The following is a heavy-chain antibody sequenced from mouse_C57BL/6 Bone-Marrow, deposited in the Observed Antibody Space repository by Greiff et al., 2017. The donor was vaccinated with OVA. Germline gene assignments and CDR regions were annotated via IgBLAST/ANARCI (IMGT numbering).Heavy chain of an antibody. J-gene: IGHJ1*03. D-gene: IGHD2-5*01. CDR3: ARGGFYYSNYVGWYFDV. V-gene: IGHV1-64*01. CDR2: IHPNSGST. CDR1: GYTFTSYL. Sequence: QVQLKQPGAELVKPGASVKLSCKTSGYTFTSYLMHWVKQRPGQGLEWIGMIHPNSGSTNYNEKFKSKATLTVDKSSSTAYMQLSSLTSEDSAVYYCARGGFYYSNYVGWYFDVWGTGTTVTVSS.